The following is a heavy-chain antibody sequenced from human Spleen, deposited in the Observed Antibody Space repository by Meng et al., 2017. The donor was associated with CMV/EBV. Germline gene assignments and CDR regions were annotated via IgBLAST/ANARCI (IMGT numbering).Heavy chain of an antibody. CDR2: IIPIFGTA. Sequence: KASGGAFGSYAISWVRQAPGQGLEWMGGIIPIFGTANYAQKFQGRVTITTDESTSTAYMELSSLRSEDTAVYYCASTMVRGVPFDYWGQGTLVTVSS. V-gene: IGHV1-69*05. CDR3: ASTMVRGVPFDY. CDR1: GGAFGSYA. J-gene: IGHJ4*02. D-gene: IGHD3-10*01.